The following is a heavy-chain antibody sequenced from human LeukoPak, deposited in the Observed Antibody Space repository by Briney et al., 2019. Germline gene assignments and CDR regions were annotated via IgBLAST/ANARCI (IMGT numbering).Heavy chain of an antibody. V-gene: IGHV3-23*01. Sequence: GGSLRLSCAASGFTFSSYAMSWVRQAPGKGLEWVSAISGSGDSTYYADSVKGRFTMSRDNSKNTLYLQMSSLRAEDTAIYYCAKDRGNYGDYVGWFDSWGQGTLVTVSS. CDR3: AKDRGNYGDYVGWFDS. D-gene: IGHD4-17*01. CDR2: ISGSGDST. J-gene: IGHJ5*01. CDR1: GFTFSSYA.